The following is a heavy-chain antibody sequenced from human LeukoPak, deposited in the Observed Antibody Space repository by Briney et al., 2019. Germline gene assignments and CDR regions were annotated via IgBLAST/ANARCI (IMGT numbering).Heavy chain of an antibody. D-gene: IGHD3-10*01. CDR3: AREKTYYTGWFDP. CDR2: IIPIFGTA. CDR1: GGTFSSYA. V-gene: IGHV1-69*05. J-gene: IGHJ5*02. Sequence: SVKVSCKASGGTFSSYAISWVRHAPGQGLEWMGGIIPIFGTANYAQKFQGRVTITTDESTSTAYMELSSLRSEDTAVYYCAREKTYYTGWFDPWGQGTLVTVSS.